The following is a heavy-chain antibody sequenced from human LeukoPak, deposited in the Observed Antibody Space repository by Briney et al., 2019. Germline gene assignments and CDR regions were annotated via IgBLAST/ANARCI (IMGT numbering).Heavy chain of an antibody. D-gene: IGHD3-3*01. CDR1: GGSLSSYY. V-gene: IGHV4-59*01. J-gene: IGHJ6*03. CDR3: ARSPYDFWSGYSHYYYMDV. Sequence: SETLSLTCTVSGGSLSSYYWSWIRQPPGKGLEWIRYIYYSGSTNYNPSLKSRVTISVDTSKNQFSLKLSSVTAADTAVYYCARSPYDFWSGYSHYYYMDVWGKGTTVTVSS. CDR2: IYYSGST.